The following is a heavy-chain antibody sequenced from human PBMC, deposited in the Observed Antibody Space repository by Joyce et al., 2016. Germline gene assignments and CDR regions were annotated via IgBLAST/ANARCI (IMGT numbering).Heavy chain of an antibody. CDR3: ARGDLLD. V-gene: IGHV1-2*06. CDR2: INPKSGDT. CDR1: GYPFTDYS. J-gene: IGHJ4*02. D-gene: IGHD2-8*02. Sequence: QVQVVQSGAEVKKPGASVKVSCRASGYPFTDYSIHWVRQATGQGLECMGRINPKSGDTNYAQNFQGRVTMTRDTSINTAYMELSSLRSDDTAVYYCARGDLLDWGQGTLVTVSS.